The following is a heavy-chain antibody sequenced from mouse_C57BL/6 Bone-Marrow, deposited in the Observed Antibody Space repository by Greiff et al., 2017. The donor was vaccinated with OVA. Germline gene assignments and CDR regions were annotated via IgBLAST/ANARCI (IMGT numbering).Heavy chain of an antibody. CDR2: IYPRSGSI. J-gene: IGHJ3*01. CDR3: ARKRASGYGNVSWFAY. CDR1: GYTFTSYG. Sequence: VQLQQSGAELARPGASVKLSCKASGYTFTSYGISWVKQRTGQGLEWIGGIYPRSGSIYYNEKFKGKATLTADKSSSTAYMELRSLTSEDSAVYFCARKRASGYGNVSWFAYWGQGTLVTVSA. V-gene: IGHV1-81*01. D-gene: IGHD2-1*01.